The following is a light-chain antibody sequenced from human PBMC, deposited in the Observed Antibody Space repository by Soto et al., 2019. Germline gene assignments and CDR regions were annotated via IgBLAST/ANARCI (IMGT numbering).Light chain of an antibody. CDR2: GAY. CDR3: KKYNSGLIT. Sequence: DIQMTQSPSSLSASVGDRVTITCRASQVIGNYLAWYQQKPGKVHKLLIYGAYTLQSGVQSRFSGSGSGTDFTLTISSLQPEDVAIYYCKKYNSGLITFGQGTRLEIK. CDR1: QVIGNY. J-gene: IGKJ5*01. V-gene: IGKV1-27*01.